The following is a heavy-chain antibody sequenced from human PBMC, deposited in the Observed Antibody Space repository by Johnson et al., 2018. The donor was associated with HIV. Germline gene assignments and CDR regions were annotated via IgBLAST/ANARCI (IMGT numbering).Heavy chain of an antibody. CDR1: GFTFSSYG. J-gene: IGHJ3*02. D-gene: IGHD6-19*01. CDR2: ISYDGSTK. CDR3: AKEASGWYHAGDAFDI. Sequence: QVQLVESGGGVVQPGRSLRLSCAASGFTFSSYGMHWVRQAPGKGLEWVAVISYDGSTKYYADSVKGRFTISRDNSKNTLYLQMNSLRAEDTAVYYCAKEASGWYHAGDAFDIWGQGTMVTVSS. V-gene: IGHV3-30*18.